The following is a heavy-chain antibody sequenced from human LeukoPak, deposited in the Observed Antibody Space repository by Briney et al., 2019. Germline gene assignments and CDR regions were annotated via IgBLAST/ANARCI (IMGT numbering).Heavy chain of an antibody. Sequence: GGSLRLSCAASGFTFSSYGMNWVRQAPGKGLEWVSYISSSGSTIYYADSVKGRFTISRDNAKNSLYLQMNSLRAEDTAVYYCAIGHRGNDAFDIWGQGTMVTVSS. V-gene: IGHV3-48*03. D-gene: IGHD3-10*01. CDR1: GFTFSSYG. CDR2: ISSSGSTI. CDR3: AIGHRGNDAFDI. J-gene: IGHJ3*02.